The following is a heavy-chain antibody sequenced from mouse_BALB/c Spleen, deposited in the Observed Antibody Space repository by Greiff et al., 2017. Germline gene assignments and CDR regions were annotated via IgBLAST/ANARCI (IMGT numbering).Heavy chain of an antibody. J-gene: IGHJ4*01. CDR2: IYPGNSDT. Sequence: EVQLQQSGTVLVRPGASVKMSCKASGYSFTSYWMHWVNQRPGQGLEWIGAIYPGNSDTSYNQKFKGKANLTAVTSASTAYMELSSLTSEDSAVDYYTSSGGDAMDYWGQGTSVTVSS. V-gene: IGHV1-5*01. CDR3: TSSGGDAMDY. CDR1: GYSFTSYW. D-gene: IGHD6-1*01.